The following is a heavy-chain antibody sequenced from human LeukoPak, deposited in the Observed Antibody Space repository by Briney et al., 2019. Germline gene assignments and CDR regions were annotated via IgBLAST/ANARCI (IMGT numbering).Heavy chain of an antibody. CDR2: INPNSGGT. CDR1: GYTFTGYY. Sequence: ASVKVSCKASGYTFTGYYMHWVRQAPGQGLEWMGRINPNSGGTNYAQKFQGRVTMTRDTSISTAYMELSSLRSEDTVVYYCARGWLAETTVVTPYNYWGQGTLVTVSS. CDR3: ARGWLAETTVVTPYNY. J-gene: IGHJ4*02. D-gene: IGHD2-21*02. V-gene: IGHV1-2*05.